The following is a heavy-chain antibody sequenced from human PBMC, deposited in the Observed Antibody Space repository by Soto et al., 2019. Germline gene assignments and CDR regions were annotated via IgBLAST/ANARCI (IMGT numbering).Heavy chain of an antibody. CDR2: IKPDGSET. CDR1: GFTFGNYW. J-gene: IGHJ4*02. Sequence: EVQLVESGGGLVQPGGSLRLSCAASGFTFGNYWMTWVRQAPEKGLEWVANIKPDGSETYYVDSVKGRFTISRDNVRDSLYLQMNSLRAEDTAVYYCAKYGLGTNRGYWDHWGQGTLVTVSS. V-gene: IGHV3-7*01. CDR3: AKYGLGTNRGYWDH. D-gene: IGHD3-22*01.